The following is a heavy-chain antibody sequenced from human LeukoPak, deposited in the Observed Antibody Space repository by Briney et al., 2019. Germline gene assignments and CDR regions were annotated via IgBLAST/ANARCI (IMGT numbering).Heavy chain of an antibody. D-gene: IGHD3-22*01. CDR1: GFTFSDYY. CDR3: ARGDPHDSSGYHGDY. J-gene: IGHJ4*02. V-gene: IGHV3-11*01. CDR2: ISSSGSTI. Sequence: GGSLRLSCAASGFTFSDYYMNWIRQAPGKGLEWVSYISSSGSTIYYADSVKGRFTISRDNAKNSLYLQMNSLRAEDTAVYYCARGDPHDSSGYHGDYWGQGTLVTVSS.